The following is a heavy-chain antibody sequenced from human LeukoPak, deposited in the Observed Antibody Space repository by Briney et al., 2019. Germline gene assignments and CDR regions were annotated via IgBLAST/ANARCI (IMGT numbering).Heavy chain of an antibody. D-gene: IGHD3-22*01. V-gene: IGHV4-59*12. CDR2: IYYSGST. J-gene: IGHJ4*02. Sequence: PSETLSLTCAVYGGSFSGYYWSWIRQPPGKGLEWIGYIYYSGSTNYNPSLKSRVTISVDTSKNQFSLKLSSVTAADTAVYYCARSLYDSSGSFDYWGQGTLVTVSS. CDR3: ARSLYDSSGSFDY. CDR1: GGSFSGYY.